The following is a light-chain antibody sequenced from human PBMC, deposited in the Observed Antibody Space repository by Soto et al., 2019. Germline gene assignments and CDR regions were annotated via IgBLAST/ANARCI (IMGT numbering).Light chain of an antibody. CDR3: QQYYNYPET. CDR2: AAS. J-gene: IGKJ1*01. CDR1: QGISNS. Sequence: DIQMTQSPSSLCASVGGTVTMACRASQGISNSLAWYQQKPGKAPKLLIYAASTLQSGVPSRFSGSGSGTDFTLTISCLQSEDFATYYCQQYYNYPETFGQGTKVDIK. V-gene: IGKV1-16*01.